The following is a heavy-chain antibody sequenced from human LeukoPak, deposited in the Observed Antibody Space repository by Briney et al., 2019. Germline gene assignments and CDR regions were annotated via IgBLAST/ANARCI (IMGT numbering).Heavy chain of an antibody. CDR2: IYYSGST. CDR1: GGSISSGGYY. V-gene: IGHV4-31*03. Sequence: SQTLSLTCTVSGGSISSGGYYWSWIRQHPGKGLEWIGYIYYSGSTYYNPSLKSRVTISVDTSKNQFSLKLSSVTAADTAVYYCAREKSSTDYFDYWGQGTLVTVSS. J-gene: IGHJ4*02. CDR3: AREKSSTDYFDY. D-gene: IGHD4-17*01.